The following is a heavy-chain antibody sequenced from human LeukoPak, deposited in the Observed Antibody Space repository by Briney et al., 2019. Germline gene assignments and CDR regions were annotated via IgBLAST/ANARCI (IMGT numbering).Heavy chain of an antibody. Sequence: SETLSLTCTVSGGSISSSSYYWGWVRQPPGKGLEWIGSIYNSGSTYYNPSLKSRVTISVDTSKNQFSLKMRSVTAADTAVYYCARKYYDILTGYTATDVWGQGTTVTVSS. V-gene: IGHV4-39*07. CDR2: IYNSGST. J-gene: IGHJ6*02. CDR3: ARKYYDILTGYTATDV. CDR1: GGSISSSSYY. D-gene: IGHD3-9*01.